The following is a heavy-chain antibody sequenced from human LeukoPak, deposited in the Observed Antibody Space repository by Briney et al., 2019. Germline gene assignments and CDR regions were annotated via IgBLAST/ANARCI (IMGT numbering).Heavy chain of an antibody. D-gene: IGHD6-13*01. CDR1: GYSISSGYY. J-gene: IGHJ5*02. V-gene: IGHV4-38-2*01. CDR3: ARVIAAAGTEWFDP. CDR2: IYHSGST. Sequence: PSETLSLTCAVSGYSISSGYYWGWIRQPPGKGLEWIGSIYHSGSTYYNPSLKSRVTISVDTSKNQFSLKLSSVTAADTAVYYCARVIAAAGTEWFDPWGQGTLVTVSS.